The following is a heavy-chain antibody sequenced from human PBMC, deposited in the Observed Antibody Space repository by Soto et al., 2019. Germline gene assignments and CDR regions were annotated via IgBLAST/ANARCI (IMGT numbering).Heavy chain of an antibody. CDR3: VRGALSALDV. CDR1: GFTFSYHY. CDR2: AKDKTKSYTT. J-gene: IGHJ6*02. V-gene: IGHV3-72*01. Sequence: GESLKISCAASGFTFSYHYMYWVRQAPGKGLEWVGRAKDKTKSYTTQYAASVKGRFTISRDDSKNSLYLQMDSLKTDDTAVYYCVRGALSALDVWGQGTTVTVSS.